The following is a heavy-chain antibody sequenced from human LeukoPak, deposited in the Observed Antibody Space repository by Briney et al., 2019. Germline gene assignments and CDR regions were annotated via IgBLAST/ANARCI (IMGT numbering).Heavy chain of an antibody. V-gene: IGHV1-69*01. J-gene: IGHJ4*02. CDR2: IIPIFGTA. Sequence: SVMVSCKASGGTFTSYAISWVRQAPGQGLEWMGGIIPIFGTANYAQKFQGRVTITADESTSTAYMELSSLRSEDTAVYYCARDQGYCGGDCYSTFDYWGQGTLVTVSS. D-gene: IGHD2-21*02. CDR3: ARDQGYCGGDCYSTFDY. CDR1: GGTFTSYA.